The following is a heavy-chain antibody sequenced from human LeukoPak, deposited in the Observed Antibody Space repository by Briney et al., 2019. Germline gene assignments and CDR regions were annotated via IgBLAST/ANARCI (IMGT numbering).Heavy chain of an antibody. V-gene: IGHV1-2*02. CDR3: ARVGAPAYYYGMDV. CDR1: GYTFTGYY. J-gene: IGHJ6*02. D-gene: IGHD1-26*01. CDR2: INPNSGGT. Sequence: ASVKASCKASGYTFTGYYMHWVRQAPGQGLEWMGWINPNSGGTNYAQKFQGRVTMTRDTSISTAYMELSRLRSDDTAVYYCARVGAPAYYYGMDVWGQGTTVTVSS.